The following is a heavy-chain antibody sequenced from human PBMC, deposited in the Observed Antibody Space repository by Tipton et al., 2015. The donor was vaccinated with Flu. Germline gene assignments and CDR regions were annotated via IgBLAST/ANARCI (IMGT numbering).Heavy chain of an antibody. Sequence: SLRLSCAASGFTFSRYEMNWVRQAPGKGLEWLSYISSFGTTISYADSVRGRFTISRDNAKNSLYLQMNSLRAEDTAVYYCARVDLFGSGWPTAFDIWGQGTMVTVSS. V-gene: IGHV3-48*03. J-gene: IGHJ3*02. CDR1: GFTFSRYE. D-gene: IGHD6-19*01. CDR3: ARVDLFGSGWPTAFDI. CDR2: ISSFGTTI.